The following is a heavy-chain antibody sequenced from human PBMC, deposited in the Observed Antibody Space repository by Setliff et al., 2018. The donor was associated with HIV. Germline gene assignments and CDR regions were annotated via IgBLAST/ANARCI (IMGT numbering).Heavy chain of an antibody. D-gene: IGHD6-19*01. J-gene: IGHJ4*02. V-gene: IGHV3-23*01. CDR3: AKPLPTANGWHRVFDF. CDR2: IGGSGGST. CDR1: GFSFSSYA. Sequence: PGESLKISCAANGFSFSSYAMSWVRQAPGKGLEWVSGIGGSGGSTYYADSVKGRFTISRDNSKGILYLQMNSLRVEDTAMYYCAKPLPTANGWHRVFDFWGQGTSVTVSS.